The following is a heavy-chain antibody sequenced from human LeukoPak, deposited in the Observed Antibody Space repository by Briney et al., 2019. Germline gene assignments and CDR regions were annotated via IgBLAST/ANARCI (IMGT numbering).Heavy chain of an antibody. V-gene: IGHV3-53*01. Sequence: GGSLRLSCAASGFSVRSSYMSWVRQAPGKGLEWVSVIYSGGSTNYADSVKGRFTISRDNSKNTLYLQMNSLGAEDTAVFYCARDSSGFYYFDYWGQGTLVTVSS. D-gene: IGHD5-12*01. CDR1: GFSVRSSY. CDR2: IYSGGST. J-gene: IGHJ4*02. CDR3: ARDSSGFYYFDY.